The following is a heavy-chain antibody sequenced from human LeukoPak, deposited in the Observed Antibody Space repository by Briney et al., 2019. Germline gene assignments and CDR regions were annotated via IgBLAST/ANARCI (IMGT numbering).Heavy chain of an antibody. CDR3: ARDYRIAAAGTWVFDS. CDR2: INPSGGST. V-gene: IGHV1-46*01. J-gene: IGHJ4*02. D-gene: IGHD6-13*01. Sequence: ASVKVSCKASGYTFTSYYMHWVRQAPGQGLEWMGIINPSGGSTTYAQKFQGRVTMTRDTSTSTVYMELSSLRSEDTAVYYCARDYRIAAAGTWVFDSWGQGTLVTVSS. CDR1: GYTFTSYY.